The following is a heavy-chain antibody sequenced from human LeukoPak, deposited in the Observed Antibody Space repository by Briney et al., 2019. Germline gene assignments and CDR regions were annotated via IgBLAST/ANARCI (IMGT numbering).Heavy chain of an antibody. D-gene: IGHD3-22*01. CDR2: INPNSGGT. CDR3: ARFPYDRRAFDI. CDR1: GYTFTGYY. J-gene: IGHJ3*02. Sequence: AASVKVSCKASGYTFTGYYMHWVRQAPGQGLEWMGWINPNSGGTNYAQKFQGRVTMTRDTSISTAYTELSRLRSDDTAVYYCARFPYDRRAFDIWGQGTMVTVSS. V-gene: IGHV1-2*02.